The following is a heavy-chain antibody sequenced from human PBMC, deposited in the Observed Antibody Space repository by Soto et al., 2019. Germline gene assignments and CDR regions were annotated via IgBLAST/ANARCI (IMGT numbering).Heavy chain of an antibody. Sequence: QVQLQESGPGLVKPSETLSLTCTVSGGSISSYYWSWIRQPPGKGLEWIGYIYYSGSTNYNPSLKSRVTISVDTSKNQFSLKLSSVTAADTAVNYCARGRGIQLWSVDYWGQGTLVTVSS. CDR3: ARGRGIQLWSVDY. CDR2: IYYSGST. CDR1: GGSISSYY. V-gene: IGHV4-59*01. D-gene: IGHD5-18*01. J-gene: IGHJ4*02.